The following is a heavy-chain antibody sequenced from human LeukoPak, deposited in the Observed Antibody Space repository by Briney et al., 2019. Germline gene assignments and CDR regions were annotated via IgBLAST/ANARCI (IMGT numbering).Heavy chain of an antibody. V-gene: IGHV3-23*01. CDR1: GFTFSSYG. J-gene: IGHJ4*02. Sequence: GGSLRLSCAASGFTFSSYGMSWVRQAPGKGLEWVSAISGRSGSAYYAYSVRGRFTISRDNSKNTLYLQMSSLRAEDAAVYYCARAPVTSCSGVLCYPFDYWGQGTLVTVSS. D-gene: IGHD2-15*01. CDR2: ISGRSGSA. CDR3: ARAPVTSCSGVLCYPFDY.